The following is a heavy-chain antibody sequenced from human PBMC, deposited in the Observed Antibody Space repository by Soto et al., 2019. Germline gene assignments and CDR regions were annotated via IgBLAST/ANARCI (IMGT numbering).Heavy chain of an antibody. CDR2: IYHTGKT. CDR3: ARDGSSTANWIDP. D-gene: IGHD6-13*01. CDR1: GDPLSLGGYY. J-gene: IGHJ5*02. V-gene: IGHV4-31*03. Sequence: TSETLSLTCSVSGDPLSLGGYYWTWIRQLPGKGLEWMGYIYHTGKTCYNPSLESRLTMSVDMIKNQFSVQLRSVTAADTAVYFCARDGSSTANWIDPWGQGALVTVSS.